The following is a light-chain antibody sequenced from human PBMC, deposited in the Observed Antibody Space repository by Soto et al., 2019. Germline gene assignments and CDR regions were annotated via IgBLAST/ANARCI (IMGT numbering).Light chain of an antibody. V-gene: IGKV3-15*01. CDR3: QQYRGLA. J-gene: IGKJ4*01. CDR2: GAS. Sequence: EIEMTQSPATLSVSPGERATLSCRASQSINIDLAWYQQKPGHPPRLLMYGASTRATGIPARFSGSGSGTEFTLTISSLQSEDFAVYYCQQYRGLAFGGGTKVELK. CDR1: QSINID.